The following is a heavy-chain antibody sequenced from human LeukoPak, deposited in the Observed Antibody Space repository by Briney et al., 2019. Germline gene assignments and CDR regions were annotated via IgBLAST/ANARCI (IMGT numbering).Heavy chain of an antibody. CDR1: GGSISSSSYF. CDR3: AGWHYHQCNMDV. V-gene: IGHV4-39*07. Sequence: SETLSLTCTVSGGSISSSSYFWGWIRQPPGRGLEWIGSIYHSESTYYKPSLKSRVTSSVDTSKNQFSLKLSSVTAADTAVYYCAGWHYHQCNMDVWGKGTTVTVSS. J-gene: IGHJ6*03. D-gene: IGHD1-7*01. CDR2: IYHSEST.